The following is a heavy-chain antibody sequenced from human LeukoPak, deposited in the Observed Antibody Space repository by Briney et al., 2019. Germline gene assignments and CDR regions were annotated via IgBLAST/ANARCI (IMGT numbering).Heavy chain of an antibody. D-gene: IGHD2-2*01. CDR3: ARGEGYQLLDAFDI. Sequence: PGGSLRLSCAASGFTFSSYEMNWVRRAPGKGLEWVSHISSGGSTIYYADSVKGRFTISRDNAKKSLYLQMNSLRAEDTAVYYCARGEGYQLLDAFDIWGQGTMVTVSS. J-gene: IGHJ3*02. V-gene: IGHV3-48*03. CDR1: GFTFSSYE. CDR2: ISSGGSTI.